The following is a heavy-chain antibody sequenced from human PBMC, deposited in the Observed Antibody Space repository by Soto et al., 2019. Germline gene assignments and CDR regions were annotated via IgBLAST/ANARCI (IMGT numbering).Heavy chain of an antibody. V-gene: IGHV4-61*01. CDR2: VSYSGGT. D-gene: IGHD6-13*01. CDR1: GDSVNSGSFY. Sequence: QVQLQESGPGVVKPSETLSLTCTVSGDSVNSGSFYWSWIRQPPGKGLEWIGYVSYSGGTTYSPSLESRVTLSLDTSRNQFSLNLRSVTAADSAIYYCARYRGSGYSSSWCFDLWGQGALVAVSS. J-gene: IGHJ5*02. CDR3: ARYRGSGYSSSWCFDL.